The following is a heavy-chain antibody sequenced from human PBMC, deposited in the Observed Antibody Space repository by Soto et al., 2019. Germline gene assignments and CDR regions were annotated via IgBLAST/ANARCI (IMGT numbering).Heavy chain of an antibody. CDR2: VYYSGST. J-gene: IGHJ5*01. CDR3: ARGDDFGGLKHDWFDS. Sequence: SETLSLTCTVSGGSISSYYWSWIRQPPGKGLEWIGYVYYSGSTNYNPSLKSRVAISVDTSRNQFSLRLPAVTAADTAVYYCARGDDFGGLKHDWFDSWGPGTLVTVSS. D-gene: IGHD3-10*01. V-gene: IGHV4-59*01. CDR1: GGSISSYY.